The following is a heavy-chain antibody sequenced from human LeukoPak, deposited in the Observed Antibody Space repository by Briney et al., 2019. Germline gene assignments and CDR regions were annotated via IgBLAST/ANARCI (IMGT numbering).Heavy chain of an antibody. CDR2: ISYDGSNK. CDR3: ASSGSSSKADY. V-gene: IGHV3-30*04. D-gene: IGHD6-13*01. CDR1: GFTFSSCA. Sequence: GGSLRLSCAASGFTFSSCAMHWVRQAPGKGLEWVAVISYDGSNKYYADSVKGRFTISRDNSKNTLYLQMNSLRAEDTAVYYCASSGSSSKADYWGQGTLVTVSS. J-gene: IGHJ4*02.